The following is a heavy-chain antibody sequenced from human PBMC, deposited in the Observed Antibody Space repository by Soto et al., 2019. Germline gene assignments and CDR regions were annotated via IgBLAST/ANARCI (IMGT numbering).Heavy chain of an antibody. D-gene: IGHD2-2*02. Sequence: ASVKVSCKASGYTFSGYYIHWLRQAPGQGLEWMGWINPNSGGTNYAQKFQGRVTVTRDTPTSTAYMELSRLTSDDTAVYYCARSLTEGYCTITGCYTRPLYGMDVWGQGXTVTVYS. CDR1: GYTFSGYY. J-gene: IGHJ6*02. CDR2: INPNSGGT. V-gene: IGHV1-2*02. CDR3: ARSLTEGYCTITGCYTRPLYGMDV.